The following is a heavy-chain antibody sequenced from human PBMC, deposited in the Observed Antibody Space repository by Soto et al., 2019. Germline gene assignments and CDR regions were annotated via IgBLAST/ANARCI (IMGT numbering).Heavy chain of an antibody. V-gene: IGHV3-15*05. D-gene: IGHD1-26*01. CDR2: SKIKSNGGTT. Sequence: PGGALRRSCAASGYTFSNAWMTWVRLAPGKGLEWVGRSKIKSNGGTTDYPGPVKGRFIISIDDSKKTLFLQMNILRTVVTSVYYCITRSPKGKWELGTWGQGTLVTVSS. CDR1: GYTFSNAW. J-gene: IGHJ5*02. CDR3: ITRSPKGKWELGT.